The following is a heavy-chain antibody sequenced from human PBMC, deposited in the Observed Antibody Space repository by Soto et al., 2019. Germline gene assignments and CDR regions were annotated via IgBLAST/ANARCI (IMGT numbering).Heavy chain of an antibody. CDR3: AKSLYGGCDY. Sequence: EVQVLDSGGGLVQPGGSLRLTCVASGFTFSTYAMSWVRQAPGKGLEWVSGIGGNGATTRYADSVKGRFTISRDNSKNTVYMQMNSLRVEDTVVYYCAKSLYGGCDYWGRGTLVTVSS. CDR1: GFTFSTYA. CDR2: IGGNGATT. D-gene: IGHD5-12*01. V-gene: IGHV3-23*01. J-gene: IGHJ4*02.